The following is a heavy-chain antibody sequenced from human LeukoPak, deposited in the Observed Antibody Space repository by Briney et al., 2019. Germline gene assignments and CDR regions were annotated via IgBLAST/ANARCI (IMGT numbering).Heavy chain of an antibody. CDR2: ISGSGGST. D-gene: IGHD2-2*02. CDR1: GFTFISYA. Sequence: GGSLRLSCAGSGFTFISYAMSWVRQDPGKGLEWVSAISGSGGSTYYADSVKGRFTISRDNSKNTLYLQMNSLRAEDTAVYYCAKARADCSSTSCHIFDYWGQGTLVTVSS. CDR3: AKARADCSSTSCHIFDY. V-gene: IGHV3-23*01. J-gene: IGHJ4*02.